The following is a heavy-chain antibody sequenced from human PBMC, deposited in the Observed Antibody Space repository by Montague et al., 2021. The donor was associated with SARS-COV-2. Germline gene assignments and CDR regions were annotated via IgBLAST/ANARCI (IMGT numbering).Heavy chain of an antibody. D-gene: IGHD2-21*02. V-gene: IGHV4-61*08. Sequence: SESLSLTCTVSGGSVSSGGYYWSWIRQPPGKGLEWIGEINHSGSTNYNPSLKSRVTISSDTSKNQFSLKLNSVTAADTAVYFCVVVVPAMRPRSDYWGQGTLVTVSS. J-gene: IGHJ4*02. CDR1: GGSVSSGGYY. CDR3: VVVVPAMRPRSDY. CDR2: INHSGST.